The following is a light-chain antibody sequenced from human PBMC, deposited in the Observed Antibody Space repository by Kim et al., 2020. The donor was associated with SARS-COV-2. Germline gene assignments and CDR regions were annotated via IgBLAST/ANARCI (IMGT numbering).Light chain of an antibody. Sequence: LSPGERATLSCWARPGGVRFSAWYQQTPGLPPRLLIYGASNRATGIPARFSGSGSGTDFTLTISRLEPQDSAVYYCQQRTDWPITFGQGTRLGIK. V-gene: IGKV3-11*01. CDR2: GAS. J-gene: IGKJ5*01. CDR1: PGGVRF. CDR3: QQRTDWPIT.